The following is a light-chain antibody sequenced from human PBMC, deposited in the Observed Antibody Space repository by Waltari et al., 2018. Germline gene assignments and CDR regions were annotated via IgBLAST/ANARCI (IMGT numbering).Light chain of an antibody. J-gene: IGLJ2*01. CDR2: RNN. Sequence: QSVLTQPPSASGTPGQRVTISCSGSSSNIGSNYVYWYQQLPGTAPKLLIHRNNQRPSGVPARFSGSKSGASASLAISGLRSEDEADYYCAAWDDSLSGLVFGGGTKLTVL. CDR3: AAWDDSLSGLV. CDR1: SSNIGSNY. V-gene: IGLV1-47*01.